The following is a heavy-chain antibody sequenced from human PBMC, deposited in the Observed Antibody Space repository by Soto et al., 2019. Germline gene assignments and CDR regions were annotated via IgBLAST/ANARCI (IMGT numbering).Heavy chain of an antibody. CDR1: GGSISSYY. CDR2: IYTSGST. V-gene: IGHV4-4*07. Sequence: ASETLSLTCTVSGGSISSYYWSWIRQPARKGLEWIGRIYTSGSTNYNPSLKSRVTMSVDTSKNQFSLKLSSVTAADTAVYYCARFPYYDFWSGYGMDVWGQGTTVTVSS. D-gene: IGHD3-3*01. CDR3: ARFPYYDFWSGYGMDV. J-gene: IGHJ6*02.